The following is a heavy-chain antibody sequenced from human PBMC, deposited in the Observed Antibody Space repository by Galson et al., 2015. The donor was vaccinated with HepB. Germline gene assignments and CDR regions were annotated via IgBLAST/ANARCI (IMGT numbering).Heavy chain of an antibody. CDR1: GFTFSSYS. V-gene: IGHV3-48*01. D-gene: IGHD5-18*01. CDR3: ARGPNSYGPRKITHFDY. J-gene: IGHJ4*02. Sequence: SLRLSCAASGFTFSSYSMNWVRQAPGKGLEWVSYISSSSSTIYYADSVKGRFTISRDNAKNSLYLQMNSLRAEDTAVYYCARGPNSYGPRKITHFDYWGQGTLVTVSS. CDR2: ISSSSSTI.